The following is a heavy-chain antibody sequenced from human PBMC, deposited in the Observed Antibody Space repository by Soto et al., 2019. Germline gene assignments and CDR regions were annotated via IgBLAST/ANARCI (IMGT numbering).Heavy chain of an antibody. D-gene: IGHD5-12*01. Sequence: QVQLVQSGAEVKKPGSSVKVSCKASGGTFSSYTISWVRQAPGQGLEWMGRIIPILGIANYAQKFQGRVTITADKSTSTAYMELSSLGSEDTAVYYCAGAGGYSGYTELAYWGQGTLVTVSS. CDR1: GGTFSSYT. V-gene: IGHV1-69*02. CDR2: IIPILGIA. CDR3: AGAGGYSGYTELAY. J-gene: IGHJ4*02.